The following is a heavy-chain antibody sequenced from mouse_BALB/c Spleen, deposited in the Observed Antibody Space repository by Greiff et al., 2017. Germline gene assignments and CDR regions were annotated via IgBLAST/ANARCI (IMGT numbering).Heavy chain of an antibody. V-gene: IGHV5-6*02. CDR2: ISSGGSYT. CDR3: ARQYGNYGYYAMDY. CDR1: GFTFSSYG. Sequence: DVKLVESGGDLVKPGGSLKLSCAASGFTFSSYGMSWVRQTPDKRLEWVATISSGGSYTYYPDSVKGRFTISRDNAKNTLYLQMSSLKSEDTAMYYCARQYGNYGYYAMDYWGQGTSVTVSS. D-gene: IGHD2-1*01. J-gene: IGHJ4*01.